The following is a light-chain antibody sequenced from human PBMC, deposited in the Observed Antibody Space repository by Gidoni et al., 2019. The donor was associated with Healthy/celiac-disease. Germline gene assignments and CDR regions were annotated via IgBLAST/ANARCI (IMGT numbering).Light chain of an antibody. J-gene: IGKJ2*01. Sequence: IQLTQSPSSLSASVGDRVTITCRASQGISSYLAWYQQKPGKAPTLLIYAASPLQSGVPSRFSGSGSGADFTLTISSLQPEGFTTDYCQQLNSYPPTFGQGTKLEIK. V-gene: IGKV1-9*01. CDR2: AAS. CDR1: QGISSY. CDR3: QQLNSYPPT.